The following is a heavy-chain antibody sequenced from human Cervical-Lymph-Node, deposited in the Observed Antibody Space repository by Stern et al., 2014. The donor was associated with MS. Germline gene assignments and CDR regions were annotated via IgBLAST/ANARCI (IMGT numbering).Heavy chain of an antibody. CDR3: ASERYPYYDDQRPPGGFDP. CDR2: VVVFNGDV. D-gene: IGHD3-3*01. CDR1: GITFSHSV. V-gene: IGHV1-58*02. Sequence: QLVQSGPEVKKPGTSVKVSCKASGITFSHSVIQWLRQARGQRPEWIGWVVVFNGDVNYAPRFQERVTITRDMSTSTVYMELRSLKSEDTAIYYCASERYPYYDDQRPPGGFDPWGQGTLVTVSS. J-gene: IGHJ5*02.